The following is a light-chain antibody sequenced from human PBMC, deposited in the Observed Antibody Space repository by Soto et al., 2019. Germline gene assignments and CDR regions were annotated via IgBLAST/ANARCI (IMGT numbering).Light chain of an antibody. CDR2: EVT. CDR1: SSDVGGYNY. CDR3: SSYSTSFFYV. V-gene: IGLV2-14*01. Sequence: QSVLTQPASVSGSPGQSITISCTGTSSDVGGYNYVSWYQQHPGKAPKLMIYEVTNRPSGISYRFSGSKSGSTASLTIYGLRDEDEADYYCSSYSTSFFYVFGTGTQLTVL. J-gene: IGLJ1*01.